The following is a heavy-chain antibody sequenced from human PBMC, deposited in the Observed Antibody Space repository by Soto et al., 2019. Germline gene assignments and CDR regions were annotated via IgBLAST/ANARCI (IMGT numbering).Heavy chain of an antibody. V-gene: IGHV3-23*01. J-gene: IGHJ4*02. CDR3: AKDYRDGSGSPHPSRLGYLDY. CDR1: GFTFSSHA. D-gene: IGHD3-10*01. CDR2: ISGSGGST. Sequence: GRSLRLSCAASGFTFSSHAMSWVRQAPGEVLEWVSAISGSGGSTFYADSVKGRFTISRDNSKTTLYLQMNSLRAEDTAVYCCAKDYRDGSGSPHPSRLGYLDYGGQGTRVTAPQ.